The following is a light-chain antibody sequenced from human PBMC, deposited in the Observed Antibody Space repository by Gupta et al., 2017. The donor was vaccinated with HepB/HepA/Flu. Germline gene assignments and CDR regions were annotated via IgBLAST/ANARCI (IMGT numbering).Light chain of an antibody. CDR1: SSDIGTYDY. Sequence: QSALTQPASVSGSLGQSITISCTGTSSDIGTYDYVSWYRQDPNKAPKLIIYDVNNRPSGVSNRFSGSKSGSTASLTISGLQAEDDADYYCNSVTRNGTYVFGIGTKVTVL. CDR2: DVN. J-gene: IGLJ1*01. CDR3: NSVTRNGTYV. V-gene: IGLV2-14*03.